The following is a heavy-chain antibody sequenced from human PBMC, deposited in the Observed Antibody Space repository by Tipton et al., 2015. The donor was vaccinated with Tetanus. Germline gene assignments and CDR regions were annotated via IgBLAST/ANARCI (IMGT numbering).Heavy chain of an antibody. V-gene: IGHV1-18*01. CDR1: GYTFSNYG. J-gene: IGHJ4*02. CDR2: ISAYNGDT. Sequence: LGQSGAEVKKPGASVKVSCKTSGYTFSNYGVSWVRQAPGRGLEWMGWISAYNGDTNTAQNLQGRVTMTTDTSTSIASMEVRSLTYDDTAVYYCVRPDRYCSGGSCYLALDYWGQGTLITVSS. CDR3: VRPDRYCSGGSCYLALDY. D-gene: IGHD2-15*01.